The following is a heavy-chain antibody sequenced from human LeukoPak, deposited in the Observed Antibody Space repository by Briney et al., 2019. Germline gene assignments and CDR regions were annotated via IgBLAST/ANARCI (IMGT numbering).Heavy chain of an antibody. D-gene: IGHD3-3*01. CDR3: ARDRVDFWSGYPLAPDAFDI. CDR2: ISSSSSYI. CDR1: GFTFSSYG. Sequence: GGSLRLSCAASGFTFSSYGMNWVRQAPGKGLEWVSSISSSSSYIYYADSVKGRFTISRDNAKNSLYLQMNSLRAEDTAVYYCARDRVDFWSGYPLAPDAFDIWGQGTMVTVSS. J-gene: IGHJ3*02. V-gene: IGHV3-21*01.